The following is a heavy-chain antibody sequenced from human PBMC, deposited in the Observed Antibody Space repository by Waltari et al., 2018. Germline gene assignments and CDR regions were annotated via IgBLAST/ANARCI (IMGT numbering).Heavy chain of an antibody. CDR2: MNPNSGNT. V-gene: IGHV1-8*01. Sequence: QVQLVQSGAEVKKPGASVKVSCKASGYTFTSYDVNWVRQATGQGLEWMGWMNPNSGNTGYAQNSQGRVTMTRNTSISTAYMELSSLRSEDTAVYYCARGLSSSGLWYFDLWGRGTLVTVSS. CDR3: ARGLSSSGLWYFDL. J-gene: IGHJ2*01. D-gene: IGHD6-6*01. CDR1: GYTFTSYD.